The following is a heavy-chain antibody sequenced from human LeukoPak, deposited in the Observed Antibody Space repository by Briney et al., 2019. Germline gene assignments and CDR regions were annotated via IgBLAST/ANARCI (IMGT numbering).Heavy chain of an antibody. Sequence: SETLSLTCTVSGGSISSAAYYWGWVRQPPGKGRDWIGSIYYTGTTYYSPSLQTRATLSFYTSKNQFSLKLTSVTAADTAVYFCARRPIAAGNNWFDPWGQGTLVTVSS. J-gene: IGHJ5*02. CDR2: IYYTGTT. CDR3: ARRPIAAGNNWFDP. D-gene: IGHD6-13*01. V-gene: IGHV4-39*01. CDR1: GGSISSAAYY.